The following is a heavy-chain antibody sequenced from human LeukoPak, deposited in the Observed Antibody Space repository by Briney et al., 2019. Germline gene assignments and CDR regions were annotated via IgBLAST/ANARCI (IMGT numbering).Heavy chain of an antibody. Sequence: SETLSLTCAVSGGSISRSIWWTWVRQPPGKGLECIGEIYHDGSTNYNPSLKSRVTISADTSKNQFSLKLSSVTAADTAVYYCARRGIVGATEYFQHWGQGTLVTVSS. J-gene: IGHJ1*01. CDR2: IYHDGST. CDR1: GGSISRSIW. V-gene: IGHV4-4*02. D-gene: IGHD1-26*01. CDR3: ARRGIVGATEYFQH.